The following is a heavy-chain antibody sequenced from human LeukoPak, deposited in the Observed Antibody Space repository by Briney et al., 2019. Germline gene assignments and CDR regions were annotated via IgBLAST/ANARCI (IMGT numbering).Heavy chain of an antibody. Sequence: SETLSLTCAVSGGAFRGDYSGCVRHRPRKGLEWIGEINHSASTNYTPSLKSRVTISVDKSKNHFSLSLSSMADAATDVYYCVREAYSRSYIHFEYWGPGTLVTVSS. D-gene: IGHD6-6*01. CDR2: INHSAST. CDR1: GGAFRGDY. J-gene: IGHJ4*02. V-gene: IGHV4-34*01. CDR3: VREAYSRSYIHFEY.